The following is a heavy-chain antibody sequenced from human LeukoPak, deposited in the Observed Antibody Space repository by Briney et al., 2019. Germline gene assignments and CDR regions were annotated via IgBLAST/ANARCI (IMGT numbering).Heavy chain of an antibody. J-gene: IGHJ5*02. V-gene: IGHV1-8*01. CDR1: GYTFTSYD. Sequence: ASVKVSCKASGYTFTSYDINWVRQATGQGLEWMGWMNPNSGNTGYAQKFQGRVTMTRNTSISTAYMELSSLRSEDTAVYYCARGRGGKYQLLYNWFDPWGQGTLVTVSS. CDR2: MNPNSGNT. CDR3: ARGRGGKYQLLYNWFDP. D-gene: IGHD2-2*01.